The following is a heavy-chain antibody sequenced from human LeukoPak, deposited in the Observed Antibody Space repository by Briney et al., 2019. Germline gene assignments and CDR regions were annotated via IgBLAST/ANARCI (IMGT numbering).Heavy chain of an antibody. V-gene: IGHV4-34*01. J-gene: IGHJ6*03. Sequence: PSETLSLTCAVYGDSFSGYYWSWIRQPPGKGLEWIGEINHSGSTNYNPSLKRRVTLSVDTSKNQFSLKLSSVTAADTAVYYCARVRYYGSGSYCWGYYMDVWGKGTTVTVSS. CDR3: ARVRYYGSGSYCWGYYMDV. D-gene: IGHD3-10*01. CDR2: INHSGST. CDR1: GDSFSGYY.